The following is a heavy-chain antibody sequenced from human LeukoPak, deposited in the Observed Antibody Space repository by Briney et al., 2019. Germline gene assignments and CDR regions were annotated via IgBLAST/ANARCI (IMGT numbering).Heavy chain of an antibody. V-gene: IGHV4-61*08. J-gene: IGHJ4*02. CDR1: GFSLSTSGMC. D-gene: IGHD3-16*01. CDR2: IYYSGGT. Sequence: SGPALVKPTQTLTLTCTFSGFSLSTSGMCVSWIRQPPGKGLEWIAYIYYSGGTNYNPSLKSRVTISVDTSKNQFSLKLSSVTAADTAVYYCARDRGSSGGFDYWGQGTLVTVSS. CDR3: ARDRGSSGGFDY.